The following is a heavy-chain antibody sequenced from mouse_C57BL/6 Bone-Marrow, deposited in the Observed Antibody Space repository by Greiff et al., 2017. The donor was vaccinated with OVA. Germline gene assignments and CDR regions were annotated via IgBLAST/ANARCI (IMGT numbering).Heavy chain of an antibody. CDR3: AREKGKRDFDY. CDR1: GYTFTSYG. Sequence: VKLQESGAELARPGASVKLSCKASGYTFTSYGISWVKQRTGQGLEWIGEIYPRSGNTYYNEKFKGKATLTADKSSSTAYMELRSLTSEDSAVYFCAREKGKRDFDYWGQGTTLTVSS. D-gene: IGHD2-1*01. CDR2: IYPRSGNT. J-gene: IGHJ2*01. V-gene: IGHV1-81*01.